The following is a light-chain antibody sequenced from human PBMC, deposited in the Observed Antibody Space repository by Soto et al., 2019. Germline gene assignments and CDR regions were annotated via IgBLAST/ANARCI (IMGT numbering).Light chain of an antibody. J-gene: IGKJ3*01. Sequence: EIVLTQSPGTLSLSPGERATLSCRASQSVSSSYLAWYQQKPGQAPRLLIYGASSRATGIPDRFSGSGSGTDFTLTISRLEPEDFAVYYCQKYSSSPLTFRPGTKVNIK. CDR2: GAS. CDR3: QKYSSSPLT. V-gene: IGKV3-20*01. CDR1: QSVSSSY.